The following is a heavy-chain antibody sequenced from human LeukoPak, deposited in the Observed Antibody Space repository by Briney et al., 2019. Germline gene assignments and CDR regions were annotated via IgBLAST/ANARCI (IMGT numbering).Heavy chain of an antibody. CDR2: ISYDGSDK. D-gene: IGHD1-20*01. V-gene: IGHV3-30*04. J-gene: IGHJ5*02. Sequence: PGGSLRLSCAASGFTFNNYAMHWVRQAPGKGLDWVAVISYDGSDKYYADSVKGRFTISRVNSKNTLYLQMNSLRVEDTALYYCASGITGTWGQGTLVIVSS. CDR3: ASGITGT. CDR1: GFTFNNYA.